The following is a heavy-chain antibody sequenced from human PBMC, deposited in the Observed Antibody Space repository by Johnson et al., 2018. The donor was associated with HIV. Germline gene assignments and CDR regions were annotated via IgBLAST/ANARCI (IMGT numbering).Heavy chain of an antibody. CDR1: GSTFSKPW. D-gene: IGHD1-26*01. J-gene: IGHJ3*02. V-gene: IGHV3-15*01. CDR2: IKSESDGGAT. CDR3: ARVKGATNALDI. Sequence: MQLVESGGGLVKPGGSLRLSCAASGSTFSKPWLTWVRHAPGKGLEWIARIKSESDGGATDYSVPVRGRFTVSRDDSKNTLYLQMNSLKTEDTSLYYCARVKGATNALDIWGPGTLVTVSS.